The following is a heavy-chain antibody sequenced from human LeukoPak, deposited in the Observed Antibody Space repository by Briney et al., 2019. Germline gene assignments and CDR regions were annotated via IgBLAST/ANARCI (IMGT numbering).Heavy chain of an antibody. D-gene: IGHD3-16*01. J-gene: IGHJ4*02. CDR3: AVGRLRLGDQYYFDY. V-gene: IGHV3-23*01. CDR2: ISGSGSDT. Sequence: GGSLRLACAAPGFTFSNYAMRWVRQAPGKGLEWVSAISGSGSDTYYADSVKGRFTISRDNSKNTLYLQMNSLRAEDTAVYYCAVGRLRLGDQYYFDYWGQGTLVTVSS. CDR1: GFTFSNYA.